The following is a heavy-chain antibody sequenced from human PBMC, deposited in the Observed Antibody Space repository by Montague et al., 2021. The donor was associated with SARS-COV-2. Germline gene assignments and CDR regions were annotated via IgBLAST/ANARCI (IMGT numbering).Heavy chain of an antibody. CDR2: IYYSGIT. V-gene: IGHV4-59*13. Sequence: SETLSLTCTVSGDSISGFYWNWIRQPPGKGLEWIGKIYYSGITNXNPSLKSRVTISVDTSKNQFSLKLISVTAADTALYYCARGVVAAPGTSDYWGQGTLVTVSS. J-gene: IGHJ4*02. CDR1: GDSISGFY. D-gene: IGHD6-13*01. CDR3: ARGVVAAPGTSDY.